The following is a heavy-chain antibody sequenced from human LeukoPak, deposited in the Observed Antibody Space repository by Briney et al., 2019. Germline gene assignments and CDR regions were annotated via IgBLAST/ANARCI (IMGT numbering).Heavy chain of an antibody. CDR1: GFSVTTDSYC. CDR2: DYCGGNT. J-gene: IGHJ4*02. V-gene: IGHV4-61*01. CDR3: ARDHFGSLDS. D-gene: IGHD3-10*01. Sequence: SETLSLTCTVSGFSVTTDSYCWGWIRQPPGKGLEWIGYDYCGGNTNYDPSLKRRVTISVDTSKNQFSLTLTSVTAADTAVYFCARDHFGSLDSWGQGILVTVSS.